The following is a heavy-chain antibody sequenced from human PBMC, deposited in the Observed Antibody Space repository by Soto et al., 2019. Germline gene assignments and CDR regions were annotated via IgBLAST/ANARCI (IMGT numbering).Heavy chain of an antibody. CDR3: ARGGYYYDSRIDC. Sequence: PSETLSLTCTVSGGSVSSGSYYWSWIRQPPGKGLEWIGYIHYSGSTHYNPSLESRVTMSVDTSRNQLYLKLSSVTAADTAVYYCARGGYYYDSRIDCWGQGTLVTVSS. D-gene: IGHD3-22*01. CDR1: GGSVSSGSYY. V-gene: IGHV4-61*01. CDR2: IHYSGST. J-gene: IGHJ4*02.